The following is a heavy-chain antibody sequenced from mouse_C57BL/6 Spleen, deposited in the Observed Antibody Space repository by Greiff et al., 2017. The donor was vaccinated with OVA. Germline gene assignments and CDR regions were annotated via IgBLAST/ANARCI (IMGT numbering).Heavy chain of an antibody. V-gene: IGHV1-54*01. CDR1: GYAFTNYL. CDR3: ARSGLVDY. Sequence: VQLQQSGAELVRPGTSVKVSCKASGYAFTNYLIEWVKQRPGQGLEWIGVINPGSGGTNYNEKFKGKATLTADKSSSTAYMQLSSLTSEDSAVYSCARSGLVDYWGQGTTLTVSS. J-gene: IGHJ2*01. CDR2: INPGSGGT. D-gene: IGHD3-1*01.